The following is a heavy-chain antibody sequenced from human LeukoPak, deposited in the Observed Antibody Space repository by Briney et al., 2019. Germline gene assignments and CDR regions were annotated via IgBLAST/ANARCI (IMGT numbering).Heavy chain of an antibody. D-gene: IGHD3-22*01. Sequence: ASVKVSCKASGYTFTSYDINWVRQATGQGLEWMGGIIPIFGTANYAQKFQGRVTITADKSTSTAYMELSSLRSEDTAVYYCARGYYDSSGAIDYWGQGTLVTVSS. CDR3: ARGYYDSSGAIDY. CDR2: IIPIFGTA. CDR1: GYTFTSYD. V-gene: IGHV1-69*06. J-gene: IGHJ4*02.